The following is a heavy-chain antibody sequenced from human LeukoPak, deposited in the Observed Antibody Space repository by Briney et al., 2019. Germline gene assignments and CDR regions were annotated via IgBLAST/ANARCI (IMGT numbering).Heavy chain of an antibody. V-gene: IGHV3-23*01. CDR1: GFTFSSYA. CDR2: ISGSGGTT. Sequence: GGSLRLSCAASGFTFSSYAMSRVRQAPGKGLEWVSTISGSGGTTYYADSVKGRFTISRDNSKNTLYLQMNSLRAEDTAVYYCAKRGGSYLYYFDYWGQGTLVIVSS. CDR3: AKRGGSYLYYFDY. D-gene: IGHD1-26*01. J-gene: IGHJ4*02.